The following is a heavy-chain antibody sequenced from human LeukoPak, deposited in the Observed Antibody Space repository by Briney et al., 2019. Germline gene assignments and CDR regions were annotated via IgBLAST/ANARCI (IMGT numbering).Heavy chain of an antibody. V-gene: IGHV3-73*01. CDR2: IGVKNNSYAT. J-gene: IGHJ4*02. D-gene: IGHD6-19*01. CDR3: TTYSSGHY. Sequence: GGSLRLSCAASGLTFSVSDMHWVRQASGKGLEWVGRIGVKNNSYATAYGAALQGRFTISRDDSENTAYLQMNSLTTEDTAVYYCTTYSSGHYWGQGTLVTVSS. CDR1: GLTFSVSD.